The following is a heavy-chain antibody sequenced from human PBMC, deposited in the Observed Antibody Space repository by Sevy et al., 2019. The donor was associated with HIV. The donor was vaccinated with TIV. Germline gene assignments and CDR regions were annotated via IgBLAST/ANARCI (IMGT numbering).Heavy chain of an antibody. V-gene: IGHV4-59*01. CDR2: IHYTGTT. J-gene: IGHJ5*02. Sequence: SETLSLTCTVSGGSISAYHWSWIRRPPGKGLEYIGYIHYTGTTNYNPSLKSRVTISVDTSKNQFSLKLSSVTAADTALYYCARAPPVRSGDDSLNWFDPWGQGTLVTVSS. CDR1: GGSISAYH. CDR3: ARAPPVRSGDDSLNWFDP. D-gene: IGHD5-12*01.